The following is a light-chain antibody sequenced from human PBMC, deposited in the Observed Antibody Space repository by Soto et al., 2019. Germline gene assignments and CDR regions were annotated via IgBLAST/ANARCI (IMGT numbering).Light chain of an antibody. CDR2: KAS. CDR1: QSIITW. J-gene: IGKJ1*01. V-gene: IGKV1-5*03. CDR3: QQYNSYPWT. Sequence: DIQMTQSPSTLSASVGYRFTITCRASQSIITWLAWYQQKPGKAPKVLIYKASSLESGVPSRLRGSGYGTELTIIIGSLKTDDFATYYCQQYNSYPWTFGHGTKVDIK.